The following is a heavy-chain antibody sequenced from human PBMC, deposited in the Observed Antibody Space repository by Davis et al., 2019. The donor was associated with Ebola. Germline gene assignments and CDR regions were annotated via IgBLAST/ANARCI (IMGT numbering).Heavy chain of an antibody. V-gene: IGHV4-39*01. CDR3: ARLIGGSGSYYGGYYYYGMDV. Sequence: SETLSLTCTVSGGSISSSSYYWGWIRQPPGKGLEWIGSIYYSGSTYYNPSLKSRVTISVDTSKNQFSLKLSSVTAADTAVYYCARLIGGSGSYYGGYYYYGMDVWGQGTTVTVSS. J-gene: IGHJ6*02. D-gene: IGHD3-10*01. CDR1: GGSISSSSYY. CDR2: IYYSGST.